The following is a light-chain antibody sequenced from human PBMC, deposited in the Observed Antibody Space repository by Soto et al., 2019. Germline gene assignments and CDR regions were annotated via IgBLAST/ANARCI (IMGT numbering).Light chain of an antibody. V-gene: IGKV3-15*01. CDR2: GAS. CDR3: QQYYKWPPIT. CDR1: QGVSSK. J-gene: IGKJ5*01. Sequence: EIVMTQSPGTLSVSPGERVILSCRASQGVSSKLAWYQQKLGQAPRLLIYGASTRATGISARFSGSGSGTEFTLTISSLQSEDFAVYYCQQYYKWPPITFGQGTRLEIK.